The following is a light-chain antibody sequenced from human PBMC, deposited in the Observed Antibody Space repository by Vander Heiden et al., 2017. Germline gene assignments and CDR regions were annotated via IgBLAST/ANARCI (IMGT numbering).Light chain of an antibody. CDR3: QVWDSSTAV. CDR2: RDS. V-gene: IGLV3-9*01. CDR1: NIGSKK. J-gene: IGLJ1*01. Sequence: SYELTHPLPVSVALGQTARITCGGNNIGSKKGHWYQQKPGQAPVLVIYRDSNRPSGIPERFSGSNSGNTATLTISRAQAGDEADYYCQVWDSSTAVFGTGTKVTVL.